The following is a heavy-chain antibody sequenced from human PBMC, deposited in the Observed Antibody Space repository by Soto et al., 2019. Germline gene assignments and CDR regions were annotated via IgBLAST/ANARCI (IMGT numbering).Heavy chain of an antibody. CDR1: GFTFSSYG. D-gene: IGHD3-10*01. J-gene: IGHJ6*02. V-gene: IGHV3-30*18. CDR3: AKDHYGSGSYYYYYCGMDV. Sequence: GGSLRLSCAASGFTFSSYGMHWVRQAPGKGLEWVAVISYDGSNKYYADSVKGRFTITRDNSKNTLYLQMNSLRAEDTAVYYCAKDHYGSGSYYYYYCGMDVWGQGTTVTISS. CDR2: ISYDGSNK.